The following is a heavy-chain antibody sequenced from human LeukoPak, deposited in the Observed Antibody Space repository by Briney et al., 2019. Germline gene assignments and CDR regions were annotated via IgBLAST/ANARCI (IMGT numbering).Heavy chain of an antibody. V-gene: IGHV3-23*01. D-gene: IGHD2-2*02. CDR2: ISGSGAST. CDR1: GFPFSSYA. J-gene: IGHJ4*02. Sequence: PGGSLRLSCAASGFPFSSYAMNRVRQAPGKGLEWVSAISGSGASTYYADSVKDRFTLSRDDSKNTLYLQMNSLRAEDTAVYYCAKSRSSSSTSCYNYWGQGTLVTVSS. CDR3: AKSRSSSSTSCYNY.